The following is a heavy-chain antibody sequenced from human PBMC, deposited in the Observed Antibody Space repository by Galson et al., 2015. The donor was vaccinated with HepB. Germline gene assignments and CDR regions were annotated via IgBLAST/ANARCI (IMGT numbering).Heavy chain of an antibody. CDR2: FYWNEDK. V-gene: IGHV2-5*01. J-gene: IGHJ4*02. CDR1: GFSLNTGGVG. Sequence: PALVKPTQPLTLTCTFSGFSLNTGGVGVGWIRQPPGKALEWLALFYWNEDKSYNPSLGSRLPIPKETSKNQVVLTRTNMDPVDTATYYCAHRIYSSDGEGFDYWGQGTLVTVSS. D-gene: IGHD6-19*01. CDR3: AHRIYSSDGEGFDY.